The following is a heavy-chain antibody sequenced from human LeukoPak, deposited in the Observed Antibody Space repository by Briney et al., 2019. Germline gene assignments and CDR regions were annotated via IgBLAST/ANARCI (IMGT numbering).Heavy chain of an antibody. V-gene: IGHV4-30-2*01. CDR3: ARFYGDYANWFDP. J-gene: IGHJ5*02. Sequence: SETLSLTCTVSGGSISSSSYYWGWIRQPPGKGLEWIGYIYHSGSTYYSPSLKSRVTISVDRSKNQFSLKLSSVTAADTAVYYCARFYGDYANWFDPWGQGTLVTVSS. CDR1: GGSISSSSYY. D-gene: IGHD4-17*01. CDR2: IYHSGST.